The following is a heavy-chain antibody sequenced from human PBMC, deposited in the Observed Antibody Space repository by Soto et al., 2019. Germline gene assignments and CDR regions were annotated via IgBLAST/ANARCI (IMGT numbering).Heavy chain of an antibody. CDR2: IRTNANSYAT. CDR3: TKEGAAHDY. V-gene: IGHV3-73*02. Sequence: EVQLVESGGGLVQPGGSLKLSCAASGFTFNASTMHWVRQASGKGLEWVGRIRTNANSYATAYAASLKGRFTISRDDSDNTAYLHMNSLKTEDTAVYYCTKEGAAHDYWGQGTLVTVSS. D-gene: IGHD1-26*01. CDR1: GFTFNAST. J-gene: IGHJ4*02.